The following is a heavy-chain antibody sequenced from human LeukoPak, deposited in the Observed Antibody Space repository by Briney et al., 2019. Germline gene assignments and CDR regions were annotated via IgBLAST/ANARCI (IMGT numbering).Heavy chain of an antibody. CDR3: ARDRRDGDKWP. J-gene: IGHJ5*02. CDR1: GFTFSSYA. Sequence: GGSLRLSCAASGFTFSSYAMSWVRQAPGKGLVWVSRINSDGSSTTCADSVKGRFTISRDNARNTLYLQMNNLRAEDTAVYYCARDRRDGDKWPWGQGTLVTVSS. CDR2: INSDGSST. V-gene: IGHV3-74*01. D-gene: IGHD5-24*01.